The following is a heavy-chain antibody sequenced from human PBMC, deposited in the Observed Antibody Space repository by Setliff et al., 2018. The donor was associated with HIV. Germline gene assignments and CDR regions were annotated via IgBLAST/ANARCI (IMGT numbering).Heavy chain of an antibody. J-gene: IGHJ3*02. CDR2: VSHTGYT. CDR3: ARDKGRPHYYDDTGSYRSDALDI. D-gene: IGHD3-22*01. Sequence: PSETLSLTCSVSGDSLRGGDYYYNWIRQSPEKGLEWIGYVSHTGYTYYNPSLKSRVDMSLDISKNQFSLNVSFVTAADTAVYYCARDKGRPHYYDDTGSYRSDALDIWGQGTEVTVS. CDR1: GDSLRGGDYY. V-gene: IGHV4-30-4*08.